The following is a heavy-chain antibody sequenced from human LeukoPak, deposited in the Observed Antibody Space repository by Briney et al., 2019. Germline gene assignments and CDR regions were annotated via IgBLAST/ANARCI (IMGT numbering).Heavy chain of an antibody. J-gene: IGHJ5*02. Sequence: SETLSLTCTVSGGSISSYYWSWIRQPPGKGLEWIGYIFYTGSTNYNPSLKSRVTISVDTSKNQFSLKLSSVTAADTAVYYCARGYYYGSGSYPSQKNWFDPWGQGTLVTVSS. CDR3: ARGYYYGSGSYPSQKNWFDP. V-gene: IGHV4-59*01. D-gene: IGHD3-10*01. CDR1: GGSISSYY. CDR2: IFYTGST.